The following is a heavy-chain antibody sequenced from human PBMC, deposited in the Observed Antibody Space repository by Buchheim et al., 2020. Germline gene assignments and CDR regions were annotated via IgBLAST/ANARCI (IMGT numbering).Heavy chain of an antibody. J-gene: IGHJ6*02. V-gene: IGHV1-46*01. D-gene: IGHD6-13*01. CDR2: INPSGGST. CDR1: GYTFTSYY. Sequence: QVQLVQSGAEVKKPGASVKVSCKASGYTFTSYYMHWVRQAPGQGLEWMGIINPSGGSTSYAQKFQGRVTMPRDTSTSPVYMELSSLRSEDTAVYYCARDRIGIAAAGSYYYYYYGMDVWGQGTT. CDR3: ARDRIGIAAAGSYYYYYYGMDV.